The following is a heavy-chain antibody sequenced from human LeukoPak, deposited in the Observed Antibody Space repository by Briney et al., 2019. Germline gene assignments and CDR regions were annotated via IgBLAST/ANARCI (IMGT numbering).Heavy chain of an antibody. CDR3: ARDPWSYYYMDV. D-gene: IGHD2-8*01. Sequence: SETLFLTCSVSGGSISSYYWSWIRQPPGGRVQGIAYIYSRGSTNYSPSITSRVTISVDPSKQQFSLKLSSVTAADTAVYYCARDPWSYYYMDVWGKGTTVTVS. CDR1: GGSISSYY. CDR2: IYSRGST. V-gene: IGHV4-59*01. J-gene: IGHJ6*03.